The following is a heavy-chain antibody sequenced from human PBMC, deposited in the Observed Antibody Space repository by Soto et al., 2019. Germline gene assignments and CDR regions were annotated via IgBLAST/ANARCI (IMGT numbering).Heavy chain of an antibody. J-gene: IGHJ6*02. CDR2: IYYSGTT. D-gene: IGHD2-2*01. Sequence: PSETLSLTCTVSGGSISSADYYWSWLRQSPGKGLEWIGYIYYSGTTYYNPSLMSRVTISVDTSKNQFSLRLYSVTAADTAVYYCARELRYQYHGVDVWGQGTTVTVSS. CDR1: GGSISSADYY. CDR3: ARELRYQYHGVDV. V-gene: IGHV4-30-4*01.